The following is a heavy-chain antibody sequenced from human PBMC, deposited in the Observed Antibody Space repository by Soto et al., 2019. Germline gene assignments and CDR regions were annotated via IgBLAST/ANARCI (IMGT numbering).Heavy chain of an antibody. V-gene: IGHV5-51*01. Sequence: GETLKISCKASGYNFIIYWIGWARQMPGRDLECGAMCLPGVSDTTYSASFHGGVSVSVEKSSTSAYLHWSGLTASDSGIYYCARQIAGSEILIGSRYRSFDLWGRGTRVTVSS. CDR2: CLPGVSDT. J-gene: IGHJ2*01. CDR3: ARQIAGSEILIGSRYRSFDL. D-gene: IGHD5-18*01. CDR1: GYNFIIYW.